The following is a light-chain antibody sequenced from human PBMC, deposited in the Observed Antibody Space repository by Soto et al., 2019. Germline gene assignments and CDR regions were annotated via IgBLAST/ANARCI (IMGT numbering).Light chain of an antibody. J-gene: IGKJ4*01. CDR2: DAS. Sequence: EIVFTHSPATLSLSPGERATLSCRASQSVSSYLAWYQQKPGQAPRLLIYDASNRATGIPARFSGSGSGTDFTLTISSLEPEDFAVYYCQQRSNWPPVTFGGGTKVDIK. CDR3: QQRSNWPPVT. CDR1: QSVSSY. V-gene: IGKV3-11*01.